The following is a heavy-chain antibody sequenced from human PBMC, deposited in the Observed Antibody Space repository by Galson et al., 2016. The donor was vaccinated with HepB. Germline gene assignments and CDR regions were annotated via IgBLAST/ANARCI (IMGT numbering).Heavy chain of an antibody. CDR1: TFTFSNYW. CDR2: IKPDGSEK. J-gene: IGHJ4*02. V-gene: IGHV3-7*01. D-gene: IGHD2-15*01. CDR3: VRHGDRGGSDSSWRFVVPVYFDY. Sequence: SLRLSCADSTFTFSNYWMTWVRQAPGKGLEWVANIKPDGSEKYHVDSVKGRFTISRDNAKNSLYLRMNSLRAEDTAVYYCVRHGDRGGSDSSWRFVVPVYFDYWGQGTLVTVSS.